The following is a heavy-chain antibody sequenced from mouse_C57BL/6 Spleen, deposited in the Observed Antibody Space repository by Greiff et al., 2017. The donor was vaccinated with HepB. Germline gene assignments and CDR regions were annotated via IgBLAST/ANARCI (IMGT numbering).Heavy chain of an antibody. CDR1: GYTFTSYT. Sequence: VQRVESGAELARPGASVKMSCKASGYTFTSYTMHWVKQRPGQGLEWIGYINPSSGYTKYNQKFKDKATLTADKSSSTAYMQLSSLTSEDSAVYYCATPKGDYFDYWGQGTTLTVSS. CDR2: INPSSGYT. V-gene: IGHV1-4*01. J-gene: IGHJ2*01. CDR3: ATPKGDYFDY.